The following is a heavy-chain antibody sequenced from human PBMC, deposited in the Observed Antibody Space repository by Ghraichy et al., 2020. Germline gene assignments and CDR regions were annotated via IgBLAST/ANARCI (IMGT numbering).Heavy chain of an antibody. CDR2: ISNSGST. J-gene: IGHJ5*02. CDR1: GGSISNYY. D-gene: IGHD2-15*01. CDR3: ARSIMAAAATDNCFYP. Sequence: SETLSLTCTVSGGSISNYYWSWIRQPPGKGLEWIGHISNSGSTNYNPSLKSRVTISVDTPKNQFSLKLSSVTAADTAVYYCARSIMAAAATDNCFYPWGHVTLVTVSS. V-gene: IGHV4-59*08.